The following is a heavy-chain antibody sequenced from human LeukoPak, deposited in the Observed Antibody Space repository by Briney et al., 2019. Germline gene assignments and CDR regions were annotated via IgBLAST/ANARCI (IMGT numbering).Heavy chain of an antibody. J-gene: IGHJ4*02. CDR1: GGSISSSTYY. Sequence: PSETLSLTCTVSGGSISSSTYYWGWIRQPPGKGLEWIGSIYYSGSTSYNPSLKSRVTISVDTSENHISLQLTSVTAADTAVYYCAREGGPYRPLDYSGQGTLVTVSS. CDR2: IYYSGST. CDR3: AREGGPYRPLDY. V-gene: IGHV4-39*02.